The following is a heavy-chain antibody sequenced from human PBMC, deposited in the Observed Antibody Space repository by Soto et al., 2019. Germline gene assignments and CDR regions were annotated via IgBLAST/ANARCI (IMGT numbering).Heavy chain of an antibody. CDR2: INHSGST. J-gene: IGHJ4*02. CDR3: ARHGEPGLRGYSGYEFGD. V-gene: IGHV4-34*01. Sequence: SETLSLTCAVYGGSFSGYYWSWIRQPPGKGLEWIGEINHSGSTNYNPSLKSRVTISVDTSKNQFSLKLSSVTAADTAVYYCARHGEPGLRGYSGYEFGDWSQGTLVTVAS. D-gene: IGHD5-12*01. CDR1: GGSFSGYY.